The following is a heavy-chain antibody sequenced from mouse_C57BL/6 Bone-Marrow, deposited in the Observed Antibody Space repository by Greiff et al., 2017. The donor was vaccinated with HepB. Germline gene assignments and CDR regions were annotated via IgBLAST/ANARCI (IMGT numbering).Heavy chain of an antibody. D-gene: IGHD1-2*01. J-gene: IGHJ4*01. Sequence: EVKVVESGGGLVQPGGSLSLSCAASGFTFTDYYMSWVRQPPGKALEWLGFIRNKANGYTTEYSASVKGRFTISRDNSQSILYLQMNALRAEDSATYYCARYIGYGAMDYWGQGTSVTVSS. CDR2: IRNKANGYTT. V-gene: IGHV7-3*01. CDR1: GFTFTDYY. CDR3: ARYIGYGAMDY.